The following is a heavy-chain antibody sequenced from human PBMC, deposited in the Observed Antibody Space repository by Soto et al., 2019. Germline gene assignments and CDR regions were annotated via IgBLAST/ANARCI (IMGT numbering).Heavy chain of an antibody. CDR1: GYTFNAYY. V-gene: IGHV1-2*02. D-gene: IGHD6-13*01. J-gene: IGHJ3*02. CDR3: ARGVGAGGTVRFAFDI. CDR2: INPNSGGT. Sequence: QVQVVQSGAEVKKPGASVKVSCKASGYTFNAYYMHWVRQAPGQGLEWMGWINPNSGGTKYAQKLQGRVTMTRDTSISTAYRELSSLTSDDTAIYYCARGVGAGGTVRFAFDIWGQETMITVSS.